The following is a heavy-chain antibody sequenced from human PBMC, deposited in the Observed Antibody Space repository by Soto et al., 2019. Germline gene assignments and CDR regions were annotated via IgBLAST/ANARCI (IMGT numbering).Heavy chain of an antibody. Sequence: GGSLRLSCAASGFTFSSYAMSWVRQAPGKGLEWVSAISGSGGSTYYADSVKGRFTISRDNSKNTLYLQMNSLRAEDTAVYYCAKDGRFRIVGATDYWGQGTLVTVSS. J-gene: IGHJ4*02. V-gene: IGHV3-23*01. CDR2: ISGSGGST. CDR3: AKDGRFRIVGATDY. CDR1: GFTFSSYA. D-gene: IGHD1-26*01.